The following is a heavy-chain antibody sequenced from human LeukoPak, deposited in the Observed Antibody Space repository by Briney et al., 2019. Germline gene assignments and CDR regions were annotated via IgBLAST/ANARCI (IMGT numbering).Heavy chain of an antibody. J-gene: IGHJ5*02. CDR2: INPSGGST. CDR1: GYTFTSYY. D-gene: IGHD2-21*01. Sequence: ASVNVSYKASGYTFTSYYMHWVRQAPGQGLEWMGIINPSGGSTSYAQKFQGRVTMTRDTSTSTVYMELSSLRSEDTAVYYCAYSGAANWFDPWGQGTLVTVSS. CDR3: AYSGAANWFDP. V-gene: IGHV1-46*01.